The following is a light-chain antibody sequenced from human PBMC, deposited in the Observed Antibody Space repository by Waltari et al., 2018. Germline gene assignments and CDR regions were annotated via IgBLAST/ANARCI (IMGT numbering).Light chain of an antibody. CDR3: QQHGTLPAT. CDR2: RAS. CDR1: PSVGSSS. J-gene: IGKJ1*01. Sequence: VLTHSPGTASLSPGERVPLSCRASPSVGSSSLAWYQQKPGQAPRLVIYRASRSATGIPDRFSGNGSGTDFNLTISRLEPEDFAVYYCQQHGTLPATFGEGTKVEIK. V-gene: IGKV3-20*01.